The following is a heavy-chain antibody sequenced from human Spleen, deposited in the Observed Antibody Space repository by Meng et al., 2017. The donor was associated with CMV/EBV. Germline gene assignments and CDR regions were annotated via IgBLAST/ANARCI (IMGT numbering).Heavy chain of an antibody. V-gene: IGHV4-34*01. J-gene: IGHJ4*02. Sequence: QVPLQESGPGLLKPSETLSLTCAVYGGSFSGYYWSWIRQPPGKGLEWIGEINHSGSTNYNPSLKSRVTISVDTSKNQFSLKLSSVTAADTAVYYCARGPAYSSTFDYWGQGTLVTVSS. CDR2: INHSGST. D-gene: IGHD6-13*01. CDR3: ARGPAYSSTFDY. CDR1: GGSFSGYY.